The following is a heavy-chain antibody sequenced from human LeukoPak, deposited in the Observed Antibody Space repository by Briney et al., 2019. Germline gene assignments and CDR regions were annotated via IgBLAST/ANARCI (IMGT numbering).Heavy chain of an antibody. Sequence: GGSLRLSCAASGFTFDDYAMHWVRQAPGKGLEWVSGISWNSGSIGYADSVKGRFTISRDNAKNSLYLQMNSLRAEDTAVYYCARDQPESYFDYWGQGTLVTVPS. J-gene: IGHJ4*02. CDR1: GFTFDDYA. CDR3: ARDQPESYFDY. V-gene: IGHV3-9*01. CDR2: ISWNSGSI.